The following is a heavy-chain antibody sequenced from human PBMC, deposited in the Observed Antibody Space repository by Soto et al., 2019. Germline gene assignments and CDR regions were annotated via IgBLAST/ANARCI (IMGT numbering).Heavy chain of an antibody. Sequence: QVQLVQSGAEVKKPGASVKVSCKASGYTFTSYGISWVRQSPGQGLEGMGWIRVYNGNTNYAQTLQSRVTMTTDTSTSTAYMELRSRRSDDTAVYYCARDLLPMDVWGQGTTVTVSS. CDR1: GYTFTSYG. V-gene: IGHV1-18*01. CDR2: IRVYNGNT. J-gene: IGHJ6*02. CDR3: ARDLLPMDV.